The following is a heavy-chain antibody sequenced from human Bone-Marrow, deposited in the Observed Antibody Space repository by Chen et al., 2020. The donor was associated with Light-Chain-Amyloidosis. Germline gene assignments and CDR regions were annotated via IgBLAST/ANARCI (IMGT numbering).Heavy chain of an antibody. D-gene: IGHD2-15*01. CDR3: ARTPDATHYYYGMDV. CDR1: GYSFTNYV. Sequence: QVQLVQSGGEVKKPGASVKVSCKASGYSFTNYVIHWVRQAPGQRLEWMGWINTANGYTKYSQKFQGRVTINRDTSASTAYMEVSSLRFEDTAVYYCARTPDATHYYYGMDVWGQGTTVTVSS. V-gene: IGHV1-3*04. CDR2: INTANGYT. J-gene: IGHJ6*02.